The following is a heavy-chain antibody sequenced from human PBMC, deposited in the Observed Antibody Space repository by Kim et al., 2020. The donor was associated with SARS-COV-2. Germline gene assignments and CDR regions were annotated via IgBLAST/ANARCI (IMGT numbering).Heavy chain of an antibody. J-gene: IGHJ4*02. Sequence: SETLSLTCTVSGDSISSSSSYWGWIRQPPGKGLEWIESISDSGSTFNNPSLKSRVTISVVRSKNQFSLKLSSVTAADTAWYYCARHVPNSSGRFDYWGQG. D-gene: IGHD6-19*01. CDR3: ARHVPNSSGRFDY. CDR2: ISDSGST. V-gene: IGHV4-39*01. CDR1: GDSISSSSSY.